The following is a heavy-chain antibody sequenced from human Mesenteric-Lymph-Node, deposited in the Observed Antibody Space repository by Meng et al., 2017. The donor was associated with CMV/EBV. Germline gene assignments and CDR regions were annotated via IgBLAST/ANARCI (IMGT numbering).Heavy chain of an antibody. CDR2: MNPNSGNT. Sequence: ASVKVSCKASGYTFTSYDINWVRQATGQGLEWMGWMNPNSGNTGYAQKFQGRVTITRNTSISTAYMELSSLRSEDTAVYYCVKDASSWDCGPDCYSDYWGQGTLVTVSS. CDR1: GYTFTSYD. J-gene: IGHJ4*02. CDR3: VKDASSWDCGPDCYSDY. D-gene: IGHD2-21*01. V-gene: IGHV1-8*03.